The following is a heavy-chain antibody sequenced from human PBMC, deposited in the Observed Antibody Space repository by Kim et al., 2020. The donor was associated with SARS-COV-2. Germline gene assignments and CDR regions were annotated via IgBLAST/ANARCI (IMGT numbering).Heavy chain of an antibody. Sequence: GESLKISCKGSGYSFTSYWISWVRQMPGKGLEWMGRIDPSDSYTNYSPSFQGHVTISADKSISTAYLQWSSLKASDTAMYYCARHGSDSGSYLGGDYYYYYYGMDVWGQGTTVTVSS. CDR2: IDPSDSYT. J-gene: IGHJ6*02. CDR1: GYSFTSYW. D-gene: IGHD1-26*01. V-gene: IGHV5-10-1*01. CDR3: ARHGSDSGSYLGGDYYYYYYGMDV.